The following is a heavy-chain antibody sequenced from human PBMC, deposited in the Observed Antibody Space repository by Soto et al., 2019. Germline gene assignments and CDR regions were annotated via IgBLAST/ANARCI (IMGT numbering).Heavy chain of an antibody. J-gene: IGHJ5*02. CDR3: ARSLATAVADTATNWFDP. D-gene: IGHD6-19*01. CDR2: ISAYNGNT. Sequence: ASVKVSCKASGYTFTSYGISWVRQAPGQGLGWMGWISAYNGNTKFAQKFQGRVTLTTDTSTSTGYMELRSLRPDDTAVYYCARSLATAVADTATNWFDPWGQGTLVTVSS. CDR1: GYTFTSYG. V-gene: IGHV1-18*01.